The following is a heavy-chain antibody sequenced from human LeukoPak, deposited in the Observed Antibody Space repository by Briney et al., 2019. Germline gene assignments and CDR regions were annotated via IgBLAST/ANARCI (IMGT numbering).Heavy chain of an antibody. Sequence: SETLSLTCTVSGGSISSYYWSWIRQPAGKGLEWIGRIYTSGSTNYNPSLKSRVTISVDTSKNQFSLKLSSVTAADTAVYYCVRPLGATKGWDAFDIWGQGTMVTVSS. D-gene: IGHD1-26*01. V-gene: IGHV4-4*07. J-gene: IGHJ3*02. CDR1: GGSISSYY. CDR3: VRPLGATKGWDAFDI. CDR2: IYTSGST.